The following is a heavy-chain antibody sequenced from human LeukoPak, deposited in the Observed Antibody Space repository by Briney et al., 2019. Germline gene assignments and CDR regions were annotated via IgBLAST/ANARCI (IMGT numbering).Heavy chain of an antibody. D-gene: IGHD6-13*01. Sequence: GGSLRLSCAASGFTFSSYSMNWVRQAPGKGLEWVSYISGSSSTIYYADSVKGRFTISRDNAKNSLYLQMNSLRAEDTAVYYCARGEYSSSLYYYYGMDVWGQGTTVTVSS. J-gene: IGHJ6*02. CDR2: ISGSSSTI. V-gene: IGHV3-48*04. CDR3: ARGEYSSSLYYYYGMDV. CDR1: GFTFSSYS.